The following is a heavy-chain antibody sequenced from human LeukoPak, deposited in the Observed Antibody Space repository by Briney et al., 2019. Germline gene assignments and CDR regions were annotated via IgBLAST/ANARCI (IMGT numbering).Heavy chain of an antibody. CDR2: IYPGDSDT. CDR1: VYRFTSYW. Sequence: ESLKISCKGSVYRFTSYWIVWVGQMPGKGLEWMGIIYPGDSDTRYSPSFQGQVTISADKSISTAYIQADSLEASNTAIYYCARPSPYYFDYWGQGTLVTVSS. J-gene: IGHJ4*02. V-gene: IGHV5-51*01. CDR3: ARPSPYYFDY.